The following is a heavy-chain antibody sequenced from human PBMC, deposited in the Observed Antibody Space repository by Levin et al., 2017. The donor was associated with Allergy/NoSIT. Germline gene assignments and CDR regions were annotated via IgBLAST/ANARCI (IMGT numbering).Heavy chain of an antibody. CDR3: AKESSSRFDY. J-gene: IGHJ4*02. CDR2: ISGSGGST. V-gene: IGHV3-23*01. D-gene: IGHD6-13*01. Sequence: GESLKISCAASGFTFSSYAMSWVRQAPGKGLEWVSAISGSGGSTYYADSVKGRFTISRDNSKNTLYLQMNSLRAEDTAVYYCAKESSSRFDYWGQGTLVTVSS. CDR1: GFTFSSYA.